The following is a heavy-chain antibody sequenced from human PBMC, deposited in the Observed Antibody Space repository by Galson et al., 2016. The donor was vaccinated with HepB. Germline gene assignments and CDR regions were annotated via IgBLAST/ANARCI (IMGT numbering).Heavy chain of an antibody. Sequence: SVKVSCEASGYTFTNYGVSWVRQAPGQGLEWMGWISSYNGDKNYAQKFQGRVTMTTDKSTSTAYMDLRSLKFDDTAVYFCARGGANFEGILDLWGQGTLVTVAS. CDR2: ISSYNGDK. CDR1: GYTFTNYG. V-gene: IGHV1-18*01. D-gene: IGHD3-9*01. J-gene: IGHJ4*02. CDR3: ARGGANFEGILDL.